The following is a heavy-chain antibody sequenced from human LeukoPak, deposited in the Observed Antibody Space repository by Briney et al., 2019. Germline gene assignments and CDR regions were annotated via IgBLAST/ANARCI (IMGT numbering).Heavy chain of an antibody. CDR1: GGSFSGYY. CDR3: ARGYGSGSYYHY. CDR2: SNQSGST. D-gene: IGHD3-10*01. V-gene: IGHV4-34*01. Sequence: SEALSLTCAVHGGSFSGYYWSWIRQPPGKGLEWIGESNQSGSTNYNPSLKSRVTISVGTSKNQFSLKLSSVTAADTAVYYCARGYGSGSYYHYWGQGTLVTVSS. J-gene: IGHJ4*02.